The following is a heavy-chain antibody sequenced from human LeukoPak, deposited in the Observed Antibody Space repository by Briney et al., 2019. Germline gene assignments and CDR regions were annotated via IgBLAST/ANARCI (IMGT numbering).Heavy chain of an antibody. J-gene: IGHJ4*02. CDR1: GFTFSSYA. CDR3: AKSDGVSSSQYYFDY. CDR2: ISGSGGST. D-gene: IGHD6-13*01. V-gene: IGHV3-23*01. Sequence: GGSLRLSCAASGFTFSSYAMSWVRQAPGKGLEWVSAISGSGGSTYYADSVKGRFTISRDNSKNTLYLQMNSLRAEDTAVYYCAKSDGVSSSQYYFDYWGQGTLVTVSS.